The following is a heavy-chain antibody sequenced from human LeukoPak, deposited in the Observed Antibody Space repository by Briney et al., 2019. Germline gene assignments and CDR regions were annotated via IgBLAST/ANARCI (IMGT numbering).Heavy chain of an antibody. CDR2: IYHSGST. CDR3: AREVAALNYFDY. CDR1: GGSFSGYY. J-gene: IGHJ4*02. D-gene: IGHD6-6*01. V-gene: IGHV4-34*01. Sequence: SETLSLTCAVYGGSFSGYYWSWIRQPPGKGLEWIGSIYHSGSTYCNPSLKSRVTISVDTSKNQCSLKLSSVTAADTAMYYCAREVAALNYFDYWGQGTLVTVSS.